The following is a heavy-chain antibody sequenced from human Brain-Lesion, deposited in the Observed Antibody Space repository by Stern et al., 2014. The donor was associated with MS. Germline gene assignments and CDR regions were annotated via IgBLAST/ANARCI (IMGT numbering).Heavy chain of an antibody. V-gene: IGHV3-30-3*01. CDR2: VSDAGSNK. CDR3: ARGTIVAQVLPLDY. J-gene: IGHJ4*02. CDR1: GFTFSTYA. D-gene: IGHD6-6*01. Sequence: DQLVESGGGVVQPGRSLRLSCAASGFTFSTYAMHWVRQAPGKGLEWAAVVSDAGSNKYYADSVKGRFTISRDNSKNTLYLQMNSLRAEDTAVYYCARGTIVAQVLPLDYWGQGTLVTVSS.